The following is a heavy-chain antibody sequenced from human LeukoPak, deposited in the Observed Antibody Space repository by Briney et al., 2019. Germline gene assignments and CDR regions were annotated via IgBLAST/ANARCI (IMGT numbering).Heavy chain of an antibody. CDR3: ARASQWLGSRWFDP. J-gene: IGHJ5*02. Sequence: SETLSLTCAVSGGSISSGGYSWSWIRQPPGKGLEWIGYIYHSGSTYYNPSLKSRVTISVNRSKNQFSLKLSSVTAADTAVYYCARASQWLGSRWFDPWGQGTLVTVSS. D-gene: IGHD6-19*01. CDR1: GGSISSGGYS. V-gene: IGHV4-30-2*01. CDR2: IYHSGST.